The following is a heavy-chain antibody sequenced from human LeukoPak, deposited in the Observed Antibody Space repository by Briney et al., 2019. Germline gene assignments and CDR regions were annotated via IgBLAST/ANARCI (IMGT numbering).Heavy chain of an antibody. CDR3: ARGPYYTSTWYDPRFDY. V-gene: IGHV3-20*04. CDR1: GFTFSSYG. J-gene: IGHJ4*02. D-gene: IGHD6-13*01. CDR2: LNWNGDST. Sequence: GGSLRLSCAASGFTFSSYGMSWVRQVPGKGLEWVSGLNWNGDSTSYADSVKGRFTISRDNAKNSLYLQMNSLRAEDTALYYCARGPYYTSTWYDPRFDYWGQGTLVTVSS.